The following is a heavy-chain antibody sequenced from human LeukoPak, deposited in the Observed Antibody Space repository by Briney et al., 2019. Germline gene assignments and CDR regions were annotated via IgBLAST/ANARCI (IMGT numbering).Heavy chain of an antibody. D-gene: IGHD3-10*01. CDR1: GFTFSSYA. CDR3: AKLRVLPWFGESSSLFEFDY. J-gene: IGHJ4*02. CDR2: ISGSGGST. Sequence: PGGSLRLSCAASGFTFSSYAMSWVRQAPGKGLEWVSAISGSGGSTYYADSVKGRFTISRDNSKNTLYLQMNSLRAEDTAVYYCAKLRVLPWFGESSSLFEFDYWGQGTLVTVSS. V-gene: IGHV3-23*01.